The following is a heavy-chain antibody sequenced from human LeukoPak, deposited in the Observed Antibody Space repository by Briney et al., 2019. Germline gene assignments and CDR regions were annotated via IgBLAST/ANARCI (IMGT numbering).Heavy chain of an antibody. CDR3: ARGYDSSAYYPFNY. Sequence: SETLSLTCVVSGVSLSTHHWSWIRQSPGRGLEWIGYISDSGSTNYNPSLKSRVTISVDTSKNQFSLMLSSVTAADTAVYYCARGYDSSAYYPFNYWGQGTLVTVSS. D-gene: IGHD3-22*01. J-gene: IGHJ4*02. CDR2: ISDSGST. V-gene: IGHV4-59*11. CDR1: GVSLSTHH.